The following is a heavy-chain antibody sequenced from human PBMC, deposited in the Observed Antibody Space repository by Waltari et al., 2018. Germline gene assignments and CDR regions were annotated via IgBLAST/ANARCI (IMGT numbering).Heavy chain of an antibody. V-gene: IGHV4-4*02. Sequence: QVQLQESGPGLVKPSGTLSLTCAVSGGSISSSNWWRWVRQPPGKWLEWIGEIYHSGSTNYNPSLKSRVTISVDNSKNQFSLKLSSVTAADTAVYYCARGLNIAVAGSGSDYWGQGTLVTVSS. CDR3: ARGLNIAVAGSGSDY. CDR2: IYHSGST. CDR1: GGSISSSNW. D-gene: IGHD6-19*01. J-gene: IGHJ4*02.